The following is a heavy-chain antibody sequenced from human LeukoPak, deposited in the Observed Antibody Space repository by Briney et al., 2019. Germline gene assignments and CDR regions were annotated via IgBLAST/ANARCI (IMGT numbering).Heavy chain of an antibody. CDR2: ISSSSSYI. Sequence: GGSLRLSWAASGFTFSSYSMNWVRQAPGKGLEWVSSISSSSSYIYYADSVKGRFTISRDNAKNSLYLQMNSLRAEDTAVYYCARVVTPSRITMVPGRPPLWGQGTLVTVSS. J-gene: IGHJ4*02. D-gene: IGHD3-10*01. CDR1: GFTFSSYS. CDR3: ARVVTPSRITMVPGRPPL. V-gene: IGHV3-21*01.